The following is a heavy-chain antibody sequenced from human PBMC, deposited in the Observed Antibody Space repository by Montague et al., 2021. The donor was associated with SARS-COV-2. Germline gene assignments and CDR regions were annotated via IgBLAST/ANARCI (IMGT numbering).Heavy chain of an antibody. D-gene: IGHD2-2*03. CDR1: GFTFSSYW. Sequence: SLRLSCAASGFTFSSYWFNWVRQAPGKGLVWVSHINRSSTNTYYADSVKGRFIISRDNAKNTLYLQMNSLRVEDTAVYYCAGALGCGYCSINSDSYRRLDDWGQGTLVTVSS. J-gene: IGHJ4*01. CDR3: AGALGCGYCSINSDSYRRLDD. V-gene: IGHV3-48*04. CDR2: INRSSTNT.